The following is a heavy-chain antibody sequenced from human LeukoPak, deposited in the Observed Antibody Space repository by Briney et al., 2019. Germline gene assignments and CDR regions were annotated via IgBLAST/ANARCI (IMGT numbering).Heavy chain of an antibody. CDR1: GFTFDDYA. D-gene: IGHD6-6*01. J-gene: IGHJ4*02. CDR2: ISWNSGSI. CDR3: AKGLYSSSFFDY. V-gene: IGHV3-9*01. Sequence: PGRSLRLSCAASGFTFDDYAMLWVRQAPGKGLEWVSGISWNSGSIGYADSVKGRFTISRDNAKNSLYLQMNSLRAEDTALYYCAKGLYSSSFFDYWGQGTLVTVSS.